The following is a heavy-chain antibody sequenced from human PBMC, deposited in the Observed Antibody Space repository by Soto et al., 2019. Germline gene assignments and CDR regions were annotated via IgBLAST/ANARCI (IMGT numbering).Heavy chain of an antibody. CDR2: IYHSGST. CDR1: GGSISSSNW. Sequence: SETLSLTCAVSGGSISSSNWWSWVRQPPGKGLEWIGEIYHSGSTNYNPSLKSRVTISVDKSKNQFSLKLSSVTAADTAVYYCARDRLRYFDWLPPDYYYYGMDVWGQGTTVTVYS. J-gene: IGHJ6*02. D-gene: IGHD3-9*01. V-gene: IGHV4-4*02. CDR3: ARDRLRYFDWLPPDYYYYGMDV.